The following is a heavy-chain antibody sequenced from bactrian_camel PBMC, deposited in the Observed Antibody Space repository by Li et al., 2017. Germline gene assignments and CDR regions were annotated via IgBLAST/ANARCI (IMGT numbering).Heavy chain of an antibody. V-gene: IGHV3S40*01. CDR2: INYHGDKT. J-gene: IGHJ4*01. CDR3: ATGRWYSSN. CDR1: GFSLNTAF. D-gene: IGHD2*01. Sequence: VQLVESGGGLVQAGGSMRLSCAASGFSLNTAFMRWVRQAPGKGLEWVATINYHGDKTYYADSVNGRFIISRDDSKSTVFLQLNSLKSEDTALYYCATGRWYSSNWGQGTQVTVS.